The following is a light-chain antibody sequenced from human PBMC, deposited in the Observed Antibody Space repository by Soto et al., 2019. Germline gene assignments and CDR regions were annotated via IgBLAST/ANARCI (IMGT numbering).Light chain of an antibody. CDR3: SSYTSSSNYS. V-gene: IGLV2-14*01. Sequence: QSVLAQPASVSGSPGQSITISCTGTITDIGAYNYVSWYQQHPGKAPKLMIYEVSNRPSGVSNRFSGSKSGNTASLTISGLQAEEEADYYCSSYTSSSNYSFGTGTKV. J-gene: IGLJ1*01. CDR1: ITDIGAYNY. CDR2: EVS.